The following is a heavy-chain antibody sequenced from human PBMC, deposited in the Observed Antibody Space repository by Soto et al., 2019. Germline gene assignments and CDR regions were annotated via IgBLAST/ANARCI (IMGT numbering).Heavy chain of an antibody. J-gene: IGHJ4*02. Sequence: QVQLQESGPGLVKPSQTLSLTCTVSGGSISSGGYYWSWIRQHPGKGLEWIGYIYYSGSTYYNPSLKRRGTISVDTSKNQFSLKLSSVTAADTAVYYCARHGDSSYYFDYWGQGTLVTVSS. CDR1: GGSISSGGYY. CDR3: ARHGDSSYYFDY. CDR2: IYYSGST. D-gene: IGHD4-17*01. V-gene: IGHV4-31*03.